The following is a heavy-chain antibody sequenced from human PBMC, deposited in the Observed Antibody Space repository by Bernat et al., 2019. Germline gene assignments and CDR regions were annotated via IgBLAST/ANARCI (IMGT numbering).Heavy chain of an antibody. CDR2: ISYDGSNK. CDR3: WVLLDTSCDYAFD. J-gene: IGHJ3*02. V-gene: IGHV3-30-3*01. D-gene: IGHD2-21*01. Sequence: TFSSYAMHWVRQAPGKGLEGVAVISYDGSNKYYADSVKGRFNISRDNSKNTLYLQMNSLRAEYTAVYVYWVLLDTSCDYAFD. CDR1: TFSSYA.